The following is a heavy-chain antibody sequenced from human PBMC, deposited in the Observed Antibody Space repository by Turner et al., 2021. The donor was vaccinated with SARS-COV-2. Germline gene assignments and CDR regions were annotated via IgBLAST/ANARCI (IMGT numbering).Heavy chain of an antibody. CDR1: GFTFSSYG. V-gene: IGHV3-33*01. J-gene: IGHJ3*02. CDR3: ARDMGPVGRDAFDI. D-gene: IGHD1-26*01. CDR2: IWYDGSNE. Sequence: QVQLVESGGGVVQTGRSLRLSCAASGFTFSSYGMHWVRQAPGKGLEWVAVIWYDGSNEYYADSVKGRFTISRDNSKNTLYLQMNSLRAEDTAVYYCARDMGPVGRDAFDIWGQGTMVTISS.